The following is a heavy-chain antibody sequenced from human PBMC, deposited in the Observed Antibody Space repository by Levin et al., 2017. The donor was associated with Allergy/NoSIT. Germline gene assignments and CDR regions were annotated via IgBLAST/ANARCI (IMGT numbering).Heavy chain of an antibody. J-gene: IGHJ4*02. CDR2: IYYSGST. D-gene: IGHD6-13*01. CDR3: ARHVLSRYRAAAGSPFDY. Sequence: PSETLSLTCTVSGGSISSYYWSWIRQPPGKGLEWIGYIYYSGSTNYNPSLKSRVTISVDTSKNQFSLKLSSVTAADTAVYYCARHVLSRYRAAAGSPFDYWGQGTLVTVSS. V-gene: IGHV4-59*08. CDR1: GGSISSYY.